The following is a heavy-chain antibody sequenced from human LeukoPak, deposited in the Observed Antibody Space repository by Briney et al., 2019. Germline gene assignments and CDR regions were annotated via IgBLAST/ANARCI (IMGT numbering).Heavy chain of an antibody. J-gene: IGHJ5*02. CDR3: ARESSGYYLRFWFDP. D-gene: IGHD3-22*01. CDR2: INHSGST. V-gene: IGHV4-34*01. CDR1: GGSFSGCY. Sequence: SETLSLTCAVYGGSFSGCYWSWIRQPPGKGLEWIGEINHSGSTDYNPSLKSRVTISVDTSKNQFSLKLSSVTAADTAVYYCARESSGYYLRFWFDPWGQGTLVTVSS.